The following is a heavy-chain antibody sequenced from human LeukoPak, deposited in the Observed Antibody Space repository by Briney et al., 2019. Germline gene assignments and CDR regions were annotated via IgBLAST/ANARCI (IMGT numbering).Heavy chain of an antibody. CDR1: GGSISSSSYY. CDR3: AREEFYY. CDR2: INHSGST. D-gene: IGHD3-10*01. J-gene: IGHJ4*02. Sequence: PSETLSLTCTVSGGSISSSSYYWSWIRQPPGKGLEWIGEINHSGSTNYNPSLKSRVTISVDTSKNQFSLKLSSVTAADTAVYYCAREEFYYWSQGTLVTVSS. V-gene: IGHV4-39*07.